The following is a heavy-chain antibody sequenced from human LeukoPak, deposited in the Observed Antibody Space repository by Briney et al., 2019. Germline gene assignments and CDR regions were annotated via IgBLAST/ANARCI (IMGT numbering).Heavy chain of an antibody. V-gene: IGHV3-23*01. D-gene: IGHD6-19*01. Sequence: TGGSLRLSCAASGFTFSNYAMGWVRRAPGKGLEWVSSISVSGGNTYYADSVKGRFTISRDNSKNTLYLQMNSLTAEDTALYYCATKQWLVRGWFDPWGQGTLVTVSS. CDR2: ISVSGGNT. CDR3: ATKQWLVRGWFDP. CDR1: GFTFSNYA. J-gene: IGHJ5*02.